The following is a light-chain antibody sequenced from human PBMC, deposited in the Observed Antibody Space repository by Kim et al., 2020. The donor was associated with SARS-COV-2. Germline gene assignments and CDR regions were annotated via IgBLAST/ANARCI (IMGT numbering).Light chain of an antibody. J-gene: IGKJ2*01. CDR3: QQYSDWPPGDT. Sequence: ETVMTQSPAILSVSPGERATLSCRASQSVSSHLAWYQQRPGQPPRLLIYGASTRATGIPARFSGSGSGTEFTLTISSLQSEDFAIYFCQQYSDWPPGDTFGQGTKLEI. CDR2: GAS. CDR1: QSVSSH. V-gene: IGKV3-15*01.